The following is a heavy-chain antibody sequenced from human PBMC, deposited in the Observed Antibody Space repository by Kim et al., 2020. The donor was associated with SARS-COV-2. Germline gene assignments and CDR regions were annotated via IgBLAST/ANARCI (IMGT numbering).Heavy chain of an antibody. D-gene: IGHD3-10*01. CDR1: GFTFISYA. V-gene: IGHV3-23*01. CDR2: ISGSGGST. Sequence: GGSLRLSCAASGFTFISYAMSWVRQAPGKGLEWVSAISGSGGSTYYADSVKGRFTISRDNSKNTLYLQMNSLRAEDTAVYYCAKDPLANAYGSGSHYFDYWGQRTLVTVSS. CDR3: AKDPLANAYGSGSHYFDY. J-gene: IGHJ4*02.